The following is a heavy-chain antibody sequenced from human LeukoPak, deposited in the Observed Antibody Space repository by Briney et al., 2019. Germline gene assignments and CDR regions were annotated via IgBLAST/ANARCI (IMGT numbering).Heavy chain of an antibody. Sequence: ASVKVSCKASGGTFSSYAISWVRQAPGQGLEWMGGIIPIFGTANYAQKFQGRVTITTDESTSTAYMELSRLRSDDTAMYYCARNFRLKMTDYYYYYYMDVWGKGTTVTVSS. CDR2: IIPIFGTA. CDR3: ARNFRLKMTDYYYYYYMDV. CDR1: GGTFSSYA. D-gene: IGHD1-14*01. V-gene: IGHV1-69*05. J-gene: IGHJ6*03.